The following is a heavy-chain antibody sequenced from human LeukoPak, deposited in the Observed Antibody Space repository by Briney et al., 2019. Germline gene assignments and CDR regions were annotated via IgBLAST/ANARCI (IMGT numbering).Heavy chain of an antibody. V-gene: IGHV3-48*03. CDR3: ARDGNSVPYYYYYYMDV. D-gene: IGHD4-23*01. J-gene: IGHJ6*03. Sequence: GGSLRLSCAASGFTFSSYEMNWVRQAPGKGLEWVSYISSSGSTIYYADSVKGRFAISRDNAKNSLYLQMNSLRAEDTAVYYCARDGNSVPYYYYYYMDVWGKGTTVTVSS. CDR2: ISSSGSTI. CDR1: GFTFSSYE.